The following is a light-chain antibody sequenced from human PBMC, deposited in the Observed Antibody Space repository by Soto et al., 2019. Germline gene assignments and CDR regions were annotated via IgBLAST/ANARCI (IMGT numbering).Light chain of an antibody. J-gene: IGKJ1*01. Sequence: DIQMTQSPSSLSASVGDRVTITCRASQSISSYLNWYQQKPGKAPKLLIYAASSLQSGVPSRFSGSGYGTDFTLTISSLQPEDFATYYCQQSYSTPPWTCGQGTKVEIK. CDR2: AAS. CDR1: QSISSY. V-gene: IGKV1-39*01. CDR3: QQSYSTPPWT.